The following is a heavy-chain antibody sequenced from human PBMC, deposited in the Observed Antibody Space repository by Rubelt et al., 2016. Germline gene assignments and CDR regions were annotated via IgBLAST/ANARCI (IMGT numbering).Heavy chain of an antibody. D-gene: IGHD2-21*01. CDR3: ARVMDSCGTPYYGMDV. CDR1: GGSISSYY. J-gene: IGHJ6*02. V-gene: IGHV4-59*12. Sequence: QVQLQESGPGLVKPSETLSLTCTVSGGSISSYYWSWIRQPPGKGLEWIGHIYYSGTTYYNPSLNSRVTVSVDTSKKQFSLKLTSVTAADTALYYCARVMDSCGTPYYGMDVWGQGTTVTVSS. CDR2: IYYSGTT.